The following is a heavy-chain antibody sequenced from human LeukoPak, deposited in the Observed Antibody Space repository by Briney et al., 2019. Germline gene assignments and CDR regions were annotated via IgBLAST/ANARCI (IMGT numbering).Heavy chain of an antibody. CDR2: ISAYNGNT. Sequence: GASVKVSCKASGYTFTSYGISWVRQAPGQGLEWMGWISAYNGNTNYAQKLQGRVTMTTDTSTSTAYMELRSLRSDDTAVYYCARGKEGYDILTGFPTPPFGYWGQGTLVTVSS. J-gene: IGHJ4*02. V-gene: IGHV1-18*01. CDR1: GYTFTSYG. D-gene: IGHD3-9*01. CDR3: ARGKEGYDILTGFPTPPFGY.